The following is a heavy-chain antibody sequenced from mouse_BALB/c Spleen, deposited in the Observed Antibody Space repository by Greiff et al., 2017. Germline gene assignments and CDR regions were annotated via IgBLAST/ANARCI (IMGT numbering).Heavy chain of an antibody. CDR3: ARNYGSRDAMDY. Sequence: VQLQQPGAELVKPGASVKLSCKASGYTFTSYYMYWVKQRPGQGLEWIGGINPSNGGTNFNEKFKSKATLTVDKSSSTAYMELLSLTSEDSAVYYCARNYGSRDAMDYWGQGTSVTVSS. V-gene: IGHV1-53*01. D-gene: IGHD1-1*01. CDR1: GYTFTSYY. J-gene: IGHJ4*01. CDR2: INPSNGGT.